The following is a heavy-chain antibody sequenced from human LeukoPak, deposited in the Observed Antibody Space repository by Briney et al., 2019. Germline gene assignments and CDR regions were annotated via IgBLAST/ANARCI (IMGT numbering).Heavy chain of an antibody. J-gene: IGHJ6*03. Sequence: PGGSLRLSCAASGFTFSSFWMSWVRQAPGKGLQWLSYISGTSRTIYYADSVKGRFAISRDNARNSLYLQMNSLRAEDTAVYYCARDPYSGSYGDYYYYYMDVWGKGTTVTISS. V-gene: IGHV3-48*01. CDR1: GFTFSSFW. CDR3: ARDPYSGSYGDYYYYYMDV. CDR2: ISGTSRTI. D-gene: IGHD1-26*01.